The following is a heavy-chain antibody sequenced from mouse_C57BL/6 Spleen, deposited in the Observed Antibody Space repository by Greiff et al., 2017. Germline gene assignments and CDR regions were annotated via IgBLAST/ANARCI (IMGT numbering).Heavy chain of an antibody. CDR2: IYPGSGNT. V-gene: IGHV1-76*01. J-gene: IGHJ2*01. CDR3: ARGGSMVTPYYFDY. D-gene: IGHD2-2*01. Sequence: QVQLKESGAELVRPGASVKLSCKASGYTFTDYYINWVKQRPGQGLEWIARIYPGSGNTYYNEKFKGKATLTAEKSSSTAYMQLSSLTSEDSAVYFCARGGSMVTPYYFDYWGQGTTLTVSS. CDR1: GYTFTDYY.